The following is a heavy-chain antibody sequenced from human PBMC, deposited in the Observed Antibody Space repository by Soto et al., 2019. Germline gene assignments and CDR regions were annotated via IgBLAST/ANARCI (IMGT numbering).Heavy chain of an antibody. CDR3: GKDLWAYSYGSVDD. Sequence: ETLSLTCAVYGGSFSGYYWSWIRQPPGKGLEWIGEINHSGSTNYNPSLKSRVTISVDTSKNQFSLKLSSVTAADTAVYYCGKDLWAYSYGSVDDWGQGTLVSVSS. J-gene: IGHJ4*02. D-gene: IGHD5-18*01. CDR1: GGSFSGYY. V-gene: IGHV4-34*01. CDR2: INHSGST.